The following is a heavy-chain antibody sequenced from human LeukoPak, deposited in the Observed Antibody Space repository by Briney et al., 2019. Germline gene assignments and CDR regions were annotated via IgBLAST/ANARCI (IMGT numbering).Heavy chain of an antibody. Sequence: SETLSLTCTVSGGSISSGGYYWSWIRQHLGKGLEWIGYIYYSGSTYYNPSLKSRVTISVDTSKNQFSLKLSSVTAADTAVYYCARAAAAGTRYWGQGTLVTVSS. CDR2: IYYSGST. V-gene: IGHV4-31*03. J-gene: IGHJ4*02. CDR3: ARAAAAGTRY. D-gene: IGHD6-13*01. CDR1: GGSISSGGYY.